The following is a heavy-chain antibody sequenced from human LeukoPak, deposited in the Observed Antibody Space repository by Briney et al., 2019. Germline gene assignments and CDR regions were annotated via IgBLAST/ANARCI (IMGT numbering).Heavy chain of an antibody. V-gene: IGHV3-7*01. D-gene: IGHD3/OR15-3a*01. CDR3: VREHNYGKLISDW. Sequence: PGGSLRLSCVASGFTFSKYWLSWVRQTPGKGLEWVANIRSDGNEIFYLDSVKGRFTISRDNAKNSLYLQMNSLRVDDTAIYYCVREHNYGKLISDWWGQGTRVTVSS. CDR2: IRSDGNEI. CDR1: GFTFSKYW. J-gene: IGHJ4*02.